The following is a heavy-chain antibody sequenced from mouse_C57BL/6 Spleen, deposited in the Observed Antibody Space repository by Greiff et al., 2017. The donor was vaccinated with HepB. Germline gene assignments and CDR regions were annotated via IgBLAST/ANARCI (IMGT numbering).Heavy chain of an antibody. Sequence: EVKVEESGPGLVKPSQSLSLTCSVTGYSITSGYYWNWIRQFPGNKLEWMGYISYDGSNNYNPSLKNRISITRDTSKNQFFLKLNSVTTEDTATYYCARGDYDYDVGFDYWGQGTTLTVSS. V-gene: IGHV3-6*01. CDR2: ISYDGSN. CDR1: GYSITSGYY. D-gene: IGHD2-4*01. CDR3: ARGDYDYDVGFDY. J-gene: IGHJ2*01.